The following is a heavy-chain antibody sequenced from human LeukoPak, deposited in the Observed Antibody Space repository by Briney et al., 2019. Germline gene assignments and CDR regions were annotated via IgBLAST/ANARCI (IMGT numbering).Heavy chain of an antibody. CDR2: KSYDGSNK. CDR3: ARVPRVRFLEWLLWFDY. Sequence: GGSLRLSCAASGFTFSSYAMHWVRQAPGKGLEWVAVKSYDGSNKYYADSVKGRFTISRDNSKNTLYLQMNSLRAEDTAVYYCARVPRVRFLEWLLWFDYWGQGTLVTVSS. CDR1: GFTFSSYA. D-gene: IGHD3-3*01. J-gene: IGHJ4*02. V-gene: IGHV3-30*01.